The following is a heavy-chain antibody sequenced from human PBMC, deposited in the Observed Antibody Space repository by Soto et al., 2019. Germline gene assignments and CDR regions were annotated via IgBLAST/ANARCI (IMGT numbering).Heavy chain of an antibody. J-gene: IGHJ3*02. V-gene: IGHV4-34*01. CDR2: INHSGST. CDR1: GGSFSGYY. D-gene: IGHD6-13*01. CDR3: ARHVAAGRPAFDI. Sequence: SETLSLTCAVYGGSFSGYYWSWIRQPPGKGLEWIGEINHSGSTNYNPSLKSRVTISVDTSKNQFSLNLNSVTAADTAVYYCARHVAAGRPAFDIWGQGTMVTVSS.